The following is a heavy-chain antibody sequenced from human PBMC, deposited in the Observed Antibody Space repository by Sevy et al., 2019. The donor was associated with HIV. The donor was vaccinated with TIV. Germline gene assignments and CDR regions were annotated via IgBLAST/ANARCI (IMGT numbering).Heavy chain of an antibody. CDR2: IYYSGST. CDR3: ARDAKKMTTVTTTRDYYYYGMDV. J-gene: IGHJ6*02. V-gene: IGHV4-31*03. D-gene: IGHD4-17*01. CDR1: GGSISSGGYY. Sequence: SENLSLTCTVSGGSISSGGYYWSWIRQHPGKGLEWIGYIYYSGSTYYNPSLKSRVTISVDTSKNQFSLKLSSVTAADTAVYYCARDAKKMTTVTTTRDYYYYGMDVWGQGTTVTVSS.